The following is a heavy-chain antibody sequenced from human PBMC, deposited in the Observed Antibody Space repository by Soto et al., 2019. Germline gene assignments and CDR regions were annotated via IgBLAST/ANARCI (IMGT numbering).Heavy chain of an antibody. J-gene: IGHJ6*02. CDR1: GGTFSSYA. Sequence: SVKVSCKASGGTFSSYAISWVRQAPGQGLEWMGGIIPTFGTANYAQKFQGRVTITADKSTSTAYMELSSLRSEDTAVYYCARKTRYSSSSPLLGVYYYYGMDVWGQGTTVTVSS. V-gene: IGHV1-69*06. CDR2: IIPTFGTA. D-gene: IGHD6-6*01. CDR3: ARKTRYSSSSPLLGVYYYYGMDV.